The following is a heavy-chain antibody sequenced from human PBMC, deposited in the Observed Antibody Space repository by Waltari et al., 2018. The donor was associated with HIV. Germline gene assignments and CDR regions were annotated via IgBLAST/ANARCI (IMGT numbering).Heavy chain of an antibody. CDR3: ARHVLRFLEWISDRPYYFDY. J-gene: IGHJ4*02. D-gene: IGHD3-3*01. CDR1: GGSISSTSYY. Sequence: QLQLQESGPGLVKPSETLSLTCPVSGGSISSTSYYWRWIRQPPGKGLGWIGSIYYRWSTYYNPSLRSRVTISVDTSKNQFSLKLRSVTAADTAVYYCARHVLRFLEWISDRPYYFDYWGQGTLVTVSS. V-gene: IGHV4-39*01. CDR2: IYYRWST.